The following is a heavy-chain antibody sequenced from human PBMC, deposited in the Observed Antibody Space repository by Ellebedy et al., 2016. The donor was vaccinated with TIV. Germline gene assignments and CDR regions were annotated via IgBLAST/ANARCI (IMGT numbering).Heavy chain of an antibody. CDR2: IIPIFGTA. V-gene: IGHV1-69*13. CDR3: ARGMDIVVVPAATFAYGMDV. Sequence: SVKVSCXASGGTFSSYAISWVRQAPGQGLEWMGGIIPIFGTANYAQKFQGRVTITADESTSTAYMELSSLRSEDTAVYYCARGMDIVVVPAATFAYGMDVWGQGTTVTVSS. D-gene: IGHD2-2*03. J-gene: IGHJ6*02. CDR1: GGTFSSYA.